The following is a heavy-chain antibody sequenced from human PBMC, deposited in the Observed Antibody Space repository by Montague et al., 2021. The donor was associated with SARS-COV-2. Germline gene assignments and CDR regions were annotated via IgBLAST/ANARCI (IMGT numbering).Heavy chain of an antibody. CDR2: IYTSGST. CDR3: ARVGRAGYDILTGYYYYGMDV. Sequence: SETLSLTCTVSGGSISSYYWSWIRQPAGKGLEWIGRIYTSGSTNYNPSLKGRVTMSVDTSKNQFSLKLSSVTAADTAVYYCARVGRAGYDILTGYYYYGMDVRGQGTTVTVSS. J-gene: IGHJ6*02. V-gene: IGHV4-4*07. CDR1: GGSISSYY. D-gene: IGHD3-9*01.